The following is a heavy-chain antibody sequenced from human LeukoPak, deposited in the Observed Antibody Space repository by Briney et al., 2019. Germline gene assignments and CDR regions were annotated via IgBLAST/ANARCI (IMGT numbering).Heavy chain of an antibody. CDR2: IDPSDSYT. Sequence: GESLRISCKGSGYSFTSYWISWVRQMPGKGLEWMGRIDPSDSYTNYSPSFQGHVTISADKSISTAYLQWSSLKASDTAMYYCARHGVVVTATQTNWFDPGAREPWSPSPQ. V-gene: IGHV5-10-1*01. CDR1: GYSFTSYW. CDR3: ARHGVVVTATQTNWFDP. D-gene: IGHD2-21*02. J-gene: IGHJ5*02.